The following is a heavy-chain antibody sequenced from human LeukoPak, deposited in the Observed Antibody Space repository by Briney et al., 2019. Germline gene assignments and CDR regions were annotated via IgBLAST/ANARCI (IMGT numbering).Heavy chain of an antibody. V-gene: IGHV4-59*08. D-gene: IGHD1-26*01. CDR2: IYYSGST. CDR1: GGSISSYY. Sequence: SETLSLTCTVSGGSISSYYWSWIRQPPGKGLEWIGYIYYSGSTNYNPSLKNRVTISVDTSKNQFSLKLSSVTAADTAVYYCARHGGSYYYYGMDVWGQGTTVTVSS. CDR3: ARHGGSYYYYGMDV. J-gene: IGHJ6*02.